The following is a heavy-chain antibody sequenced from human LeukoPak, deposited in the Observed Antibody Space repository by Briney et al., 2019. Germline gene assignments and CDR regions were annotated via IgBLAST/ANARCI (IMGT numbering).Heavy chain of an antibody. CDR3: AREGDFWSVTLDY. Sequence: GGSLRLSCAASGFTFSSYAMSWVRQAPGKGLEWVAVISYDGSNKYYADSVKGRFTISRDNSKNTLYLQMNSLRAEDTAVYYCAREGDFWSVTLDYWGQGTLVTVSS. CDR1: GFTFSSYA. D-gene: IGHD3-3*01. CDR2: ISYDGSNK. J-gene: IGHJ4*02. V-gene: IGHV3-30*01.